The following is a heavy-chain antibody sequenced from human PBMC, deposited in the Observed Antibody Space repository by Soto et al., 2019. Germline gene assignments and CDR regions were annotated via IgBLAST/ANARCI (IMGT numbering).Heavy chain of an antibody. J-gene: IGHJ6*02. CDR1: GYTFTGYY. D-gene: IGHD2-21*02. Sequence: ASVKVSCKASGYTFTGYYMHWVRQAPGQGLEWMGWINPNSGGTNYAQKLQGRVTMTRDTSISTAYMELSRLRSDDTAVYYCARAGAYCGGDCYLPLYYYYYYGMDVWGQGTTVTVSS. V-gene: IGHV1-2*02. CDR3: ARAGAYCGGDCYLPLYYYYYYGMDV. CDR2: INPNSGGT.